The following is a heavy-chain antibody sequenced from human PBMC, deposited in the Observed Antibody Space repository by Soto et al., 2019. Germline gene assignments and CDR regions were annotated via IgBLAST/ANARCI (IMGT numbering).Heavy chain of an antibody. D-gene: IGHD5-12*01. CDR2: IIPVFGRP. V-gene: IGHV1-69*13. Sequence: ASVKVSCKASGGSFSSFGISWVRQAPGQGLEWMGGIIPVFGRPNYAQRFRGRLTITADESTNTVYLELIDLRSEDTAVYYCAREGCGYNLWGQGTQVTVSS. J-gene: IGHJ1*01. CDR3: AREGCGYNL. CDR1: GGSFSSFG.